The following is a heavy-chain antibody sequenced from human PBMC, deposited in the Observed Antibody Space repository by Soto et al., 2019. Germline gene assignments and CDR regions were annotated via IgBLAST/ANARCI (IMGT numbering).Heavy chain of an antibody. CDR3: VKEGKMGVEGFDF. J-gene: IGHJ4*02. Sequence: LRLSCATSGFTFIDHAMHWIRQSPGEGLECVSGVRGDFVTTPYADSVKGRFTISRDNSKNTLYLQMNSLRAEDTAIYYCVKEGKMGVEGFDFWGQGTLVTVSS. V-gene: IGHV3-23*01. CDR2: VRGDFVTT. D-gene: IGHD1-26*01. CDR1: GFTFIDHA.